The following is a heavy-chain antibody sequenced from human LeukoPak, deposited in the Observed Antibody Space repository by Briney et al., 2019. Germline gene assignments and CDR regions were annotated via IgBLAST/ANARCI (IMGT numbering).Heavy chain of an antibody. V-gene: IGHV3-15*01. CDR3: TTDIRIVVVTANTDY. CDR2: IKSKTDGGTT. D-gene: IGHD2-21*02. J-gene: IGHJ4*02. CDR1: GFTFSNTW. Sequence: GGSLRLSCAASGFTFSNTWMSWVRQAPGKGLEWVARIKSKTDGGTTDYAAPVKGRFTISRDDSKNTLYLQMNSLKTEDTAVYYCTTDIRIVVVTANTDYWGQGTLVTVSS.